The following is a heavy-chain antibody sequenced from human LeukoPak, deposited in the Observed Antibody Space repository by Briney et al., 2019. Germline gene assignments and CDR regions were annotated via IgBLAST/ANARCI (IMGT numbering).Heavy chain of an antibody. CDR3: ARTGYHYGSGSHFAFDV. V-gene: IGHV5-51*01. Sequence: GESLEISCEASGYSFTTCWIGWVRQLPGKGLEWMGIIYPSDSDTRYSPSFQGQVAISSDRSITTVYLQWSNLRASDTAMHYCARTGYHYGSGSHFAFDVWGQGTMVTVSS. J-gene: IGHJ3*01. D-gene: IGHD3-10*01. CDR1: GYSFTTCW. CDR2: IYPSDSDT.